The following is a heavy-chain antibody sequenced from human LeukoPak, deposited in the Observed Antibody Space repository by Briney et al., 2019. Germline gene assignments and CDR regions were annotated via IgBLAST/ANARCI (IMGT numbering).Heavy chain of an antibody. J-gene: IGHJ4*02. Sequence: GASVKVSCKVSGYSLIEVAMHWVRQAPGKGLEWVGSFDPEDGEDGGTHYAQKFQGRVTMTEDASTDTAYMELTSLSSEDTALYYCAMTDRYAGRPFDYWGQGTLVTVSS. CDR2: FDPEDGEDGGT. CDR3: AMTDRYAGRPFDY. CDR1: GYSLIEVA. V-gene: IGHV1-24*01. D-gene: IGHD3-9*01.